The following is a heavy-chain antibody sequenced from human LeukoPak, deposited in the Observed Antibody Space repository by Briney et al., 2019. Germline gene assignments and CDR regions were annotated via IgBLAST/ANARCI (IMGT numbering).Heavy chain of an antibody. D-gene: IGHD1-14*01. Sequence: GGSLRLSCAASGFIFSTYWMTWVRQAPGKGLEWVANIKGDGSEIHYVDSAKGRFTISRDNAKNSLYLQMNSLRAEDTAVYYCARSRRIDYWGQGTLVTVSS. CDR1: GFIFSTYW. J-gene: IGHJ4*02. CDR3: ARSRRIDY. V-gene: IGHV3-7*01. CDR2: IKGDGSEI.